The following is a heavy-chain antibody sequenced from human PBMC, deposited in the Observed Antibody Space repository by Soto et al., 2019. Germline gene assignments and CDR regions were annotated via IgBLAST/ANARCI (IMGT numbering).Heavy chain of an antibody. D-gene: IGHD2-2*01. CDR1: GFTFSTYW. V-gene: IGHV3-7*01. CDR3: ARDFYNILVPTGSIDY. CDR2: IKQEGSDK. Sequence: EVQLVESGGGLVQPGGSLRLSCAASGFTFSTYWMNWVRQAPGKGLEWVANIKQEGSDKNYVDSVKGRFTISRDNAKNSLYLQMNNLRAEDTAVYFCARDFYNILVPTGSIDYWGQGTLVTVSS. J-gene: IGHJ4*02.